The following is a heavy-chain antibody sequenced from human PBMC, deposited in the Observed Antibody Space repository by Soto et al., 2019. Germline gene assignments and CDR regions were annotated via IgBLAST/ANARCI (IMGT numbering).Heavy chain of an antibody. CDR3: ARESRGNSWFDP. V-gene: IGHV4-31*03. CDR2: IYVSGST. CDR1: GGSISSGNYF. D-gene: IGHD3-16*01. Sequence: QVQLQESGPGLVKPSQTLSLTCNVSGGSISSGNYFWSWIRQHPGKGLEWIGYIYVSGSTYYNPSLKSRVTMSVDTSKNQFSLKLSSVTAADTAVYYCARESRGNSWFDPWGQGTLVTVSS. J-gene: IGHJ5*02.